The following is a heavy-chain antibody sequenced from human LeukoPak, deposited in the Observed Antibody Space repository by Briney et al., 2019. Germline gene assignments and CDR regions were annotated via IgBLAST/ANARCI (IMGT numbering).Heavy chain of an antibody. D-gene: IGHD3-22*01. CDR2: IIPLFATT. Sequence: ASVKVSCKASGYNFDIFGMTWVRQAPGQGFEWMGGIIPLFATTKYAQNFQDRVTITADESTSTAYMEVSSLRSEDTAVYYCARVKYYETSGYSPVDSWGQGTLVTVSS. CDR1: GYNFDIFG. CDR3: ARVKYYETSGYSPVDS. V-gene: IGHV1-69*13. J-gene: IGHJ4*02.